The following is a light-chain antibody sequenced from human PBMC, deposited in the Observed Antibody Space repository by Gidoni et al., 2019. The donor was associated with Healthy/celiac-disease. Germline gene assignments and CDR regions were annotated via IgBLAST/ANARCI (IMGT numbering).Light chain of an antibody. CDR3: QQYNNWPPVA. J-gene: IGKJ2*01. CDR1: QSVSSN. CDR2: GAS. V-gene: IGKV3-15*01. Sequence: EIVMTQSPATLSVSPGERATLSCRASQSVSSNLAWYQQKPGQAPRLLIYGASTRATGIPARFSGSGSGTEFTLTISSLQSEDFAVYYCQQYNNWPPVAFXQXTKLXIK.